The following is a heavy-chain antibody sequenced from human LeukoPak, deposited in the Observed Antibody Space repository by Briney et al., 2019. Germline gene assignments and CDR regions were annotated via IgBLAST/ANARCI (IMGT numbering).Heavy chain of an antibody. D-gene: IGHD1-14*01. Sequence: PGGSLRLSCAASGFTFSSYGMHWVRQAPGKGLEWVAFIRYDGSNKYYADSVKGRFTISRDNSKNTLYLQMNSLRAEDTAVYYCAKDTTHPKAGFDPWGQGTLVTVSS. CDR1: GFTFSSYG. CDR2: IRYDGSNK. J-gene: IGHJ5*02. V-gene: IGHV3-30*02. CDR3: AKDTTHPKAGFDP.